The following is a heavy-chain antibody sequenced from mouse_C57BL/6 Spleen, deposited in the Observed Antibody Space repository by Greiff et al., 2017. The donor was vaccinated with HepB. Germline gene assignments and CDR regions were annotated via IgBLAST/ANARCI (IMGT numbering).Heavy chain of an antibody. CDR2: IDPNSGGT. CDR1: GYTFTSYW. D-gene: IGHD2-5*01. Sequence: VQLQQPGAELVKPGASVKLSCKASGYTFTSYWMHWVKQRPGRGLEWIGRIDPNSGGTKYNEKFKSKATLTVDKPSSTAYMQLSSLTSEDSAVYYCARRGYSNYGAWFAYWGQGTLVTVSA. V-gene: IGHV1-72*01. CDR3: ARRGYSNYGAWFAY. J-gene: IGHJ3*01.